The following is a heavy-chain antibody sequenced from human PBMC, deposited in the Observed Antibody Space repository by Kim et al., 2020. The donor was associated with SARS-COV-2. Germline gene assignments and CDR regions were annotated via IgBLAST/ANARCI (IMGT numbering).Heavy chain of an antibody. J-gene: IGHJ4*02. D-gene: IGHD3-22*01. V-gene: IGHV3-30*04. CDR3: ARELYYYDSSGYYLDY. CDR1: GFTFSSYA. Sequence: GGSLRLSCAASGFTFSSYAMHWVRQAPGKGLEWVAVISYDGSNKYYADSVKGRFTISRDNSKNTLYLQMNSLRAEDTAVYYCARELYYYDSSGYYLDYWGQGTLVTVSS. CDR2: ISYDGSNK.